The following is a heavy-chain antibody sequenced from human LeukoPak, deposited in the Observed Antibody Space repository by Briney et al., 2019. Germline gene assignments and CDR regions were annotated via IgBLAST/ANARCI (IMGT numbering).Heavy chain of an antibody. Sequence: GRSLRLSCAASGFHFSSYGMQWVRQAPGKGLEWVAVIWNDGTKKYYEDSVKGRFTISRDDSKNMLHLQMNSLRAEDTAVYYCVIDNYNGYPDYWGQGTRVTVSS. D-gene: IGHD5-18*01. V-gene: IGHV3-33*03. CDR3: VIDNYNGYPDY. CDR2: IWNDGTKK. CDR1: GFHFSSYG. J-gene: IGHJ4*02.